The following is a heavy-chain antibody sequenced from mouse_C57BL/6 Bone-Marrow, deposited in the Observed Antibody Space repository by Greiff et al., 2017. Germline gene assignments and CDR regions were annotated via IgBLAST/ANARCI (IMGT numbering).Heavy chain of an antibody. Sequence: QVQLQQPGAELVRPGSSVKLSCKASGYTFTSYWMHWVKQRPIQGLEWIGNIDPSDSETHYNQKFKDKATLTADKSSSTAYIQLSSLTSEDSAVYYCAKEEDYYGSRGYFDYWGQGTTLTVSS. V-gene: IGHV1-52*01. J-gene: IGHJ2*01. D-gene: IGHD1-1*01. CDR1: GYTFTSYW. CDR2: IDPSDSET. CDR3: AKEEDYYGSRGYFDY.